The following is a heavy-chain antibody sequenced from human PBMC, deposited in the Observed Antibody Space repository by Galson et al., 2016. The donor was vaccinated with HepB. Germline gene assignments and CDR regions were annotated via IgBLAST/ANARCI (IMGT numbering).Heavy chain of an antibody. CDR3: ARQDRAGLVNF. D-gene: IGHD6-19*01. J-gene: IGHJ3*01. Sequence: SETLSLTCTVSGGSISSSSYFWAWIRQPPGKGLDWIGSIYYSGTTHYNPSLQSRVSISVDTSKNQFSLRPTSVSAADTAMYSCARQDRAGLVNFWGQGTMVTVSS. CDR1: GGSISSSSYF. V-gene: IGHV4-39*01. CDR2: IYYSGTT.